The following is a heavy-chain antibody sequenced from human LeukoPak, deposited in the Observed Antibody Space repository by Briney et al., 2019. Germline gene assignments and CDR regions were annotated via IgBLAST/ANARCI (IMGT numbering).Heavy chain of an antibody. CDR3: AKGSKTYSSGWYDYYYYGMDV. D-gene: IGHD6-19*01. Sequence: PGGSLRLSCAASGFTFDDYAMYWVRQAPGKGLEWVSGISWNSGSIGYADSVKGRFTTSRDNAKKSLYLQMKSLRTEDTALYYCAKGSKTYSSGWYDYYYYGMDVWGQGTTVTVSS. V-gene: IGHV3-9*01. CDR2: ISWNSGSI. J-gene: IGHJ6*02. CDR1: GFTFDDYA.